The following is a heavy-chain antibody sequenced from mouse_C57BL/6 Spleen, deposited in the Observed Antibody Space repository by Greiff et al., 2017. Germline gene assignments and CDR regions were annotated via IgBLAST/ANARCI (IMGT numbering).Heavy chain of an antibody. D-gene: IGHD2-1*01. CDR1: GYAFTNYL. CDR3: ARSGDYGNPY. Sequence: QVQLQQSGPELVKPGASVKVSCKASGYAFTNYLIEWVKQRPGQGLEWIGVINPGSGGTNYNEKFKGKATLTADKSSSTAYMQLSSLTSEDSAVYFCARSGDYGNPYWGQGTLVTVSA. J-gene: IGHJ3*01. V-gene: IGHV1-54*01. CDR2: INPGSGGT.